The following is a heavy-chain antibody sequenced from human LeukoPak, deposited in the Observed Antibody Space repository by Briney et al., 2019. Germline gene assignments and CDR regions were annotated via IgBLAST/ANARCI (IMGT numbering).Heavy chain of an antibody. CDR2: ISCYNGDT. Sequence: ASVKVSCKASGYTFTHHGISWVRQDPGQGLEWMGWISCYNGDTIYAQNVQGRVTMTTDASTRTAYIELRNLRSDDTAMYYCARDPSNSSGYHAHFDSWGQGTLVTVSS. D-gene: IGHD3-22*01. J-gene: IGHJ4*02. CDR1: GYTFTHHG. V-gene: IGHV1-18*01. CDR3: ARDPSNSSGYHAHFDS.